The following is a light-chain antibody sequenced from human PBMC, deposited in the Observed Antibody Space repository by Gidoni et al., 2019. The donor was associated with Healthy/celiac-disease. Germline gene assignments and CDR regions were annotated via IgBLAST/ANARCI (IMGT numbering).Light chain of an antibody. CDR2: DVS. Sequence: SALTQPRSVSGSPGQSVTISCTGTSSEVGGYNYVYWYQQHPGKAPKLRIYDVSKRPSGVPDRFSGGKSGNTASLTISGLQAEDEAEDYCCSYAGSYTYVVFGGGTKLTVL. CDR1: SSEVGGYNY. V-gene: IGLV2-11*01. CDR3: CSYAGSYTYVV. J-gene: IGLJ2*01.